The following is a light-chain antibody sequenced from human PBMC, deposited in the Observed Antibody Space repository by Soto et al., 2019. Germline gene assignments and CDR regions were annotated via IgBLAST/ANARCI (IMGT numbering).Light chain of an antibody. J-gene: IGKJ2*01. CDR1: QSVGTN. V-gene: IGKV3-15*01. CDR2: GAS. Sequence: EIVMTQSPATLSLSPGERASLSCRASQSVGTNLAWYQQTAGQAPRLLIYGASTRATGIPARFSGSGSGTDFTLTISSLQSEDFAVYSCQQYTNWPYTFGQGTKLEIK. CDR3: QQYTNWPYT.